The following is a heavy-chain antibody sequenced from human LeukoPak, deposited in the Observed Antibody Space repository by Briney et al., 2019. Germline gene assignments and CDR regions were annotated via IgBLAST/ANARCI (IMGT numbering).Heavy chain of an antibody. CDR2: ISHSGST. V-gene: IGHV4-34*01. CDR1: GGSFSGYY. Sequence: PSETLSLTCAVYGGSFSGYYWSWIRQPPGKGLEWIGEISHSGSTNYNPSLKSRVTITVDTSKNQFSLKLSSVTAADTAVYYCARGGGDSNYWGQGTLVTVSS. D-gene: IGHD2-21*02. J-gene: IGHJ4*02. CDR3: ARGGGDSNY.